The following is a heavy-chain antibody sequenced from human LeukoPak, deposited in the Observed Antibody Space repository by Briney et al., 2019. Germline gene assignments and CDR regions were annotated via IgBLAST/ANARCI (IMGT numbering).Heavy chain of an antibody. D-gene: IGHD2-15*01. Sequence: GGSLRLSCAASGFTFSNAWMSWVRQAPGKGLEWVGRIKSKTDGGTTDYAAPVKGRFTISRDDSKNTLYLQMNSLKTEDTAVYYCTTEKSGSRFLYYYYYMDVWGKGTTVTVSS. V-gene: IGHV3-15*01. CDR2: IKSKTDGGTT. CDR3: TTEKSGSRFLYYYYYMDV. CDR1: GFTFSNAW. J-gene: IGHJ6*03.